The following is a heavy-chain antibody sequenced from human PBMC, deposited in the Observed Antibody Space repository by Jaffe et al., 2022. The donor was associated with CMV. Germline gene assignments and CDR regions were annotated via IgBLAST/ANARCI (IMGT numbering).Heavy chain of an antibody. CDR2: ISSSSSYT. D-gene: IGHD3-22*01. CDR1: GFTFSDYY. V-gene: IGHV3-11*06. Sequence: QVQLVESGGGLVKPGGSLRLSCAASGFTFSDYYMSWIRQAPGKGLEWVSYISSSSSYTNYADSVKGRFTISRDNAKNSLYLQMNSLRAEDTAVYYCARATDSSGYYGEYYFDYWGQGTLVTVSS. CDR3: ARATDSSGYYGEYYFDY. J-gene: IGHJ4*02.